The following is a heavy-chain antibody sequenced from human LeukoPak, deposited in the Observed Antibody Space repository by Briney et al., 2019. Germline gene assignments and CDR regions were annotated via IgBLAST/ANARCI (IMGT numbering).Heavy chain of an antibody. Sequence: GGSLRLSCAASGFTLSSYAMSWVRQAPGKGLEWVSGISGSGGSTYYAVSVKGRFTISRDSGKNSVYLQMNSLTTDDTAFYFCAKELDTMFFDYWGQGALVTVSS. J-gene: IGHJ4*02. CDR2: ISGSGGST. CDR3: AKELDTMFFDY. CDR1: GFTLSSYA. V-gene: IGHV3-23*01. D-gene: IGHD5-18*01.